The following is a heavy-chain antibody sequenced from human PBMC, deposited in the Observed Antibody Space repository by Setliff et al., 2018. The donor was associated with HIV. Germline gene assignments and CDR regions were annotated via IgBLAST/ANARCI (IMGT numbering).Heavy chain of an antibody. Sequence: SETLSLTCAVSGYSIRSGYYWGWIRQPPGKGLEWIGSIYHSGSTYYNPSLKSRVSISVDTSKNQFSLKLTSVTAADTAVYYCAKDLKTKYCVGGACYPLDSWGQGTLVTVSS. CDR3: AKDLKTKYCVGGACYPLDS. CDR1: GYSIRSGYY. D-gene: IGHD2-8*02. CDR2: IYHSGST. V-gene: IGHV4-38-2*02. J-gene: IGHJ4*02.